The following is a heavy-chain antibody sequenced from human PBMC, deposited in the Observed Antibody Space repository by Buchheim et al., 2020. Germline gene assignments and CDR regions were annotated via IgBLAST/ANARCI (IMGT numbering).Heavy chain of an antibody. CDR1: GFTFSTYV. CDR2: TSYDGNNK. Sequence: QVQLVESGGGVVQPGRSLRLSCAASGFTFSTYVMHWVRQAPGKGLEWVALTSYDGNNKHYADSVKGRFTISRDNSKNTLYLQMNSLRAEDKAVYYCGRGGEGYNYLDYWGQGTL. J-gene: IGHJ4*02. CDR3: GRGGEGYNYLDY. D-gene: IGHD5-24*01. V-gene: IGHV3-30-3*01.